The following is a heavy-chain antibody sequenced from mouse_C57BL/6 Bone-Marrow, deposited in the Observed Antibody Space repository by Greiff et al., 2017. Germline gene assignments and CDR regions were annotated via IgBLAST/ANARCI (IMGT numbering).Heavy chain of an antibody. J-gene: IGHJ2*01. V-gene: IGHV1-64*01. CDR2: IHPNSGST. CDR1: GYTFTSYW. Sequence: QVQLQQPGAELVKPGASVKLSCKASGYTFTSYWMHWVKQRPGQGLEWIGMIHPNSGSTNYNEKFKSKATLTVDNSSSPAYMQLSSLTSEDSAVYDVAREGYTLFDYWGQGTTLTVSS. D-gene: IGHD2-2*01. CDR3: AREGYTLFDY.